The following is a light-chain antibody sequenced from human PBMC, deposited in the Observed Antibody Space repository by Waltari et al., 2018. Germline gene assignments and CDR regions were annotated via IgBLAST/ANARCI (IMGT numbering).Light chain of an antibody. J-gene: IGKJ5*01. CDR3: QQYESSPIT. CDR1: QSVSSDY. CDR2: GVS. V-gene: IGKV3-20*01. Sequence: EIVLTQSPDTLSLSPGQRATLSCRASQSVSSDYLAWYQQKPGQAPRLLIYGVSNRAADFPDRFAGSGSGTDFTLIITRLEPEDFAVYYCQQYESSPITFGQGTRLDI.